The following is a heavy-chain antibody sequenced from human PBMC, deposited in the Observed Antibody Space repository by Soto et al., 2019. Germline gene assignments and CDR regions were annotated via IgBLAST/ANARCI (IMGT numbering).Heavy chain of an antibody. Sequence: EVQLVESGGGLVQPGGSLKLSCAASGFTFSGSAMHWVRQASGKGLEWVGRIRSKANSYATAYAASVKGRFTISRDDSKNTAYLQMNSLKTEDTAVYYWTRPDSSGWYETGVYAFDIWGQGTMVTVSS. CDR2: IRSKANSYAT. J-gene: IGHJ3*02. CDR3: TRPDSSGWYETGVYAFDI. V-gene: IGHV3-73*01. D-gene: IGHD6-19*01. CDR1: GFTFSGSA.